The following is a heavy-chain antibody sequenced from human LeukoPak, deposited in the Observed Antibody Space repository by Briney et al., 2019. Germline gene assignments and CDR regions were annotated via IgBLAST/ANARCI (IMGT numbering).Heavy chain of an antibody. Sequence: SETLSLTCAVYGGSFSAHYWSWIRQPPGKGLEWIGEINHSGGTNYNPSLKSRVAISVDTSRNQFSLRLSSVTAADTAVYYCARGQRITMTDWGQGTLVTVSS. J-gene: IGHJ4*02. V-gene: IGHV4-34*01. CDR3: ARGQRITMTD. CDR2: INHSGGT. CDR1: GGSFSAHY. D-gene: IGHD3-22*01.